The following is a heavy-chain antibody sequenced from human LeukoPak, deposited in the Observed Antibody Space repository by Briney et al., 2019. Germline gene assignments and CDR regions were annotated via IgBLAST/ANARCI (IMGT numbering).Heavy chain of an antibody. CDR2: INPFSANT. CDR1: GYTFTNYD. Sequence: ASVKVSCKASGYTFTNYDIHWVRQATGQGLEWMGWINPFSANTGYAQNFQGRITITRNTSISTAYMELSSLRSEDTAVYYCAREYSSSWYQGAFDIWGQGTMVTVSS. J-gene: IGHJ3*02. D-gene: IGHD6-13*01. CDR3: AREYSSSWYQGAFDI. V-gene: IGHV1-8*03.